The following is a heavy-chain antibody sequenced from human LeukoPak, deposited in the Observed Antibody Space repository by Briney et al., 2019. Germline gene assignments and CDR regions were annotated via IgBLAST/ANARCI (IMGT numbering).Heavy chain of an antibody. J-gene: IGHJ6*03. CDR3: TTDSTYYDFWSGRPLYYMDV. V-gene: IGHV3-15*01. Sequence: GGSLRLSCAASGFTFSNAWMSWVRQAAGKGLEWVGRIKRKTDGCTTDYAATGKGRLTIARDDEKKQVYLQIDSRKTEDAAVYYCTTDSTYYDFWSGRPLYYMDVWGKGTTVTVSS. D-gene: IGHD3-3*01. CDR2: IKRKTDGCTT. CDR1: GFTFSNAW.